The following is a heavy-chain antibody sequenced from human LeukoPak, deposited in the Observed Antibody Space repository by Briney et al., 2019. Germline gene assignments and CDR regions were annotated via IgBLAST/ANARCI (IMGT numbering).Heavy chain of an antibody. CDR1: GGTFSSYA. V-gene: IGHV1-69*13. CDR2: IIPIFGTA. CDR3: ASSVGIFGVVIFDY. Sequence: SVKVSCKASGGTFSSYAISWVRQAPGQGLEWMGGIIPIFGTANYAQKFQGRVTITADESTSTAYMELSSLRSEDTAVYYCASSVGIFGVVIFDYWGQGTLVTVSS. D-gene: IGHD3-3*01. J-gene: IGHJ4*02.